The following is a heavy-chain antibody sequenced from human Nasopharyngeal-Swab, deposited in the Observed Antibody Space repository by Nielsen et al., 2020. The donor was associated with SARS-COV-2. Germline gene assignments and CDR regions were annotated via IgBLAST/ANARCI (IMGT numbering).Heavy chain of an antibody. Sequence: GGLRLSCAASGFTFSNAWLNWVRRTPGKGLVWVSRINIDGSRTGYADSVKGRFTISRDNAKNTLFLQMNSLRAEDTAVYYCARVLDYYDSSGYDTWDVFALWGQGTMVTVSS. CDR2: INIDGSRT. CDR3: ARVLDYYDSSGYDTWDVFAL. CDR1: GFTFSNAW. V-gene: IGHV3-74*01. D-gene: IGHD3-22*01. J-gene: IGHJ3*01.